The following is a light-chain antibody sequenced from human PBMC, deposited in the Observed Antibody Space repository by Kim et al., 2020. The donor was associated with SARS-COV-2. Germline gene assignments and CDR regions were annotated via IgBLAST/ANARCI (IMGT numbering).Light chain of an antibody. J-gene: IGLJ2*01. Sequence: PGQSVTIACTGTSSDVGGYNYVSWYQQHPGKAPKLMIYEVSKRPSGVPDRFSGSKSGITASLTVSGLQAEDEADYYCSSYAGSKLAFGGGTKLTVL. CDR3: SSYAGSKLA. CDR2: EVS. CDR1: SSDVGGYNY. V-gene: IGLV2-8*01.